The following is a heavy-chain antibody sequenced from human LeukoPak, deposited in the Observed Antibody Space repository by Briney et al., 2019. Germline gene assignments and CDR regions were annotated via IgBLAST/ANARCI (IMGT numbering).Heavy chain of an antibody. CDR1: GGTFTNYA. Sequence: SVKVSCKASGGTFTNYAINWVRQAPGQGLEWMGGIIPMFGTTNYAQKFQGRVTITTVESTSTAYVELSGLRSEDTAVYYCAREGPLGYCSGGSCSSFDYWGQGTLVTVSS. D-gene: IGHD2-15*01. CDR3: AREGPLGYCSGGSCSSFDY. J-gene: IGHJ4*02. CDR2: IIPMFGTT. V-gene: IGHV1-69*05.